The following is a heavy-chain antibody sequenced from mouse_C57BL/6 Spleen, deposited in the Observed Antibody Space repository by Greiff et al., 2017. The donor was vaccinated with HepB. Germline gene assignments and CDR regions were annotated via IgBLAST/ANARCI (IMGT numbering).Heavy chain of an antibody. CDR3: ARKEGGKGAWFAY. D-gene: IGHD1-1*01. J-gene: IGHJ3*01. Sequence: QVQLQQPGAELVKPGASVKMSCKASGYTFTSYWITWVKQRPGQGLEWIGDIYPGSGSNNYNEKFKGKATLTVDTSSSTAYMQLSRLTSEDSAVYYCARKEGGKGAWFAYWGQGTLVTVSA. CDR2: IYPGSGSN. V-gene: IGHV1-55*01. CDR1: GYTFTSYW.